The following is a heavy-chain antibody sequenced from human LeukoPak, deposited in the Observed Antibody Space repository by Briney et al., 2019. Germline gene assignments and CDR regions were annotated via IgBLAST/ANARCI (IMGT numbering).Heavy chain of an antibody. CDR2: IYHSGST. V-gene: IGHV4-38-2*01. D-gene: IGHD3-3*01. CDR1: GYSISSGYY. J-gene: IGHJ4*02. CDR3: ARHEDYDFWSGYPVGTFDY. Sequence: PSETLSLTCAVSGYSISSGYYWGWIRQPPGKGLEWIGSIYHSGSTYYNPSLKSRVTISVDTSKNQFSLKLSSVTAADTAVYYCARHEDYDFWSGYPVGTFDYWGQGTLVTVSS.